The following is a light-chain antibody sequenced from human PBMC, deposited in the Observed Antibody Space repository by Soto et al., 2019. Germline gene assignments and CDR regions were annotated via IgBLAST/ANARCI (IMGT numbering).Light chain of an antibody. V-gene: IGKV3-15*01. CDR3: QQYNDRPPEA. CDR2: GAS. CDR1: QSVSSN. Sequence: EIVMTQSPATLSVSPGERATLSRRASQSVSSNLAWYQQKPGQAPRLLIYGASTRATGIPARFSGSGSGTEFTLTINSLQSEDFAVYYCQQYNDRPPEAFGQGTKLEIK. J-gene: IGKJ2*01.